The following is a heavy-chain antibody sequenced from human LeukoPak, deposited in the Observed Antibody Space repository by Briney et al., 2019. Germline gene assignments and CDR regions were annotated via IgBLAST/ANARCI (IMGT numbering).Heavy chain of an antibody. D-gene: IGHD4-11*01. J-gene: IGHJ4*02. V-gene: IGHV3-7*01. CDR1: GFTFSSYW. CDR2: IKQDGSEK. Sequence: PGGSLRLSCAASGFTFSSYWMGWVRQAPGKGLEWVANIKQDGSEKVYVDSVKGRFTISRDNAMNSLYLEMNSLRAGDAAVYYCTRAYSDHSNYFDHWGQGTLVTVSS. CDR3: TRAYSDHSNYFDH.